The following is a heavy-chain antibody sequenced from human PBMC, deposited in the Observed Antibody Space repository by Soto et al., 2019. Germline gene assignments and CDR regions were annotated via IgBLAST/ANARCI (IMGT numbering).Heavy chain of an antibody. CDR3: AREVEYGDYGSGSPTLIAFDI. CDR2: ISSSSSYT. J-gene: IGHJ3*02. V-gene: IGHV3-11*05. Sequence: GGSLRLSCAASGFTFSDYYMSWIRQAPGKGLEWVSYISSSSSYTNYADSVKGRFTISRDNAKNSLYLQMNSLRAEDTAVYYCAREVEYGDYGSGSPTLIAFDIWGQGTMVT. CDR1: GFTFSDYY. D-gene: IGHD3-10*01.